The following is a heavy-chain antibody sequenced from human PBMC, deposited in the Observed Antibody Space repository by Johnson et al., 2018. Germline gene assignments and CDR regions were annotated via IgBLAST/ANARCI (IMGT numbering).Heavy chain of an antibody. J-gene: IGHJ3*02. D-gene: IGHD3-22*01. CDR1: GFSFTTSA. V-gene: IGHV3-30-3*01. CDR2: VSEDGTTT. CDR3: AREEKYFPAVMILGDFAI. Sequence: QVQLVESGGGVVQPGRSLRLSCAASGFSFTTSAMHWFRQAPGKGLEWVAVVSEDGTTTYYADSVKGRFTISRDYSKNTVSLQMNSMRPEDTALYYCAREEKYFPAVMILGDFAIWGQGTMVTVSS.